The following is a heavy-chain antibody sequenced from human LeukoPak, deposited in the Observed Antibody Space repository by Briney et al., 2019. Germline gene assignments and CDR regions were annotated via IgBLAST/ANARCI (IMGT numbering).Heavy chain of an antibody. CDR3: ARKRWLPPSFDY. Sequence: SETLSLTCAVYGGSFSGFYWGWFRQTPEKGLEWIGDIDHSGITNYNPSLKSRVTISVDTSKNQFSLKLSSVTAADTAVYYCARKRWLPPSFDYWGQGTLVTVSS. CDR2: IDHSGIT. J-gene: IGHJ4*02. D-gene: IGHD4-17*01. V-gene: IGHV4-34*01. CDR1: GGSFSGFY.